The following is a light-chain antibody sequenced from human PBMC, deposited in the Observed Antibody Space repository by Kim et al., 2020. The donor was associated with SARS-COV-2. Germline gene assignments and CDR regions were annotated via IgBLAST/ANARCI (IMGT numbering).Light chain of an antibody. Sequence: EIVLTQSPATLSLSPGDRATLSCRASQSLSDYLAWYQHKPGQAPRLLIYDASNRATGIPARFSGSGSGTDFTLTISSLEPEDFAVYYCQQRTNWPTFGGGTKVDIK. J-gene: IGKJ4*01. V-gene: IGKV3-11*01. CDR1: QSLSDY. CDR2: DAS. CDR3: QQRTNWPT.